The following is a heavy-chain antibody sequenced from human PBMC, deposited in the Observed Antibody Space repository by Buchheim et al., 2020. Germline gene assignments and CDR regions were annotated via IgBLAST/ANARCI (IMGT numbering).Heavy chain of an antibody. J-gene: IGHJ4*02. Sequence: QVQLQQWGAGLLKPSETLSLTCGVSGGPFSRYYWSWIRQSPGKGLEWIGEIDHTGSTNYNPSLKSRVTISVDASRTQLFLRLISVTAADTAVYYCAKGYCSGGSCLGREYWGQGTL. CDR1: GGPFSRYY. CDR3: AKGYCSGGSCLGREY. D-gene: IGHD2-15*01. CDR2: IDHTGST. V-gene: IGHV4-34*01.